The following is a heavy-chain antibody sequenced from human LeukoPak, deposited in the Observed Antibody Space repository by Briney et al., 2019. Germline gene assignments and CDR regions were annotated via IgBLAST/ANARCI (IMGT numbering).Heavy chain of an antibody. V-gene: IGHV4-38-2*02. CDR2: IYHSGST. Sequence: PSETLSLTCTVSGYSISSGYYWGWIRQPPGKGLEWIGSIYHSGSTYYNPSLKSRVTISVDTSKNQFSLKLSSVTAADTAVYYCARLAPGDLWGQGTLVTVSS. D-gene: IGHD1-26*01. J-gene: IGHJ4*02. CDR3: ARLAPGDL. CDR1: GYSISSGYY.